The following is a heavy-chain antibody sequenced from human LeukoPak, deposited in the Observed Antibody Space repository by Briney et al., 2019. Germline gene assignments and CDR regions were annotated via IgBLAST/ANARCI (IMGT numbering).Heavy chain of an antibody. D-gene: IGHD3-16*02. Sequence: PGGSLRLSCAASGFTFSSYWMTWVRQAPGMGLEWVANIKQDGSDIYYLDSVRGRFTISRDNAKNSLYLQMNSLRAEDTAVYYCARAYRWADAFDIWGQGTMVTVSS. J-gene: IGHJ3*02. CDR3: ARAYRWADAFDI. CDR2: IKQDGSDI. V-gene: IGHV3-7*01. CDR1: GFTFSSYW.